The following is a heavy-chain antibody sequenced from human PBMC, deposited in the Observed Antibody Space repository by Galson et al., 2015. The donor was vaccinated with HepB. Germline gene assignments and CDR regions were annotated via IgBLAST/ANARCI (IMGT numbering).Heavy chain of an antibody. J-gene: IGHJ4*02. CDR3: AKDLSGYSSSSDY. V-gene: IGHV3-30*18. CDR1: GFTFSSYG. D-gene: IGHD6-13*01. CDR2: ISYDGSNK. Sequence: SLRLSCAASGFTFSSYGMHWVRQAPGKGLEWVAVISYDGSNKYYADSVKGRFTISRDNSKNTLYLQMNSLRAEDTAVYYCAKDLSGYSSSSDYWGQGTLVTVSS.